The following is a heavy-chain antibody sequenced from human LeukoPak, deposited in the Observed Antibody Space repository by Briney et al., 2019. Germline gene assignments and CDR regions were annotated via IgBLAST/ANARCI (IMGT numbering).Heavy chain of an antibody. J-gene: IGHJ4*02. Sequence: PSETLSLTCAVYGGSFSGSYWSWIRQPPGKGLEWIGEINHSGSTNYNPSLKSRVTISVDTSKNQFSLKLSSVTAADTAVYYCARGPHCSSTSCYRTDPFDYWGQGTLVAVSS. D-gene: IGHD2-2*01. CDR1: GGSFSGSY. CDR3: ARGPHCSSTSCYRTDPFDY. V-gene: IGHV4-34*01. CDR2: INHSGST.